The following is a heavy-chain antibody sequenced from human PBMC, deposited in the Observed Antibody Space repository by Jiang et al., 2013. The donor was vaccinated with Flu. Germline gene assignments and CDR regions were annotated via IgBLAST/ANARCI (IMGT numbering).Heavy chain of an antibody. CDR1: GYAFTSYS. CDR3: ARVVPGISIDS. J-gene: IGHJ4*02. D-gene: IGHD2/OR15-2a*01. V-gene: IGHV1-3*01. Sequence: GAEVKKPGASVNVSCKTSGYAFTSYSLHWVRQAPGHRLEWMGWINGGTGNTKYSQKFQGRVTFSRDTSASTAYMELNRLTSEDTALYYCARVVPGISIDSWGQGTLVTVSS. CDR2: INGGTGNT.